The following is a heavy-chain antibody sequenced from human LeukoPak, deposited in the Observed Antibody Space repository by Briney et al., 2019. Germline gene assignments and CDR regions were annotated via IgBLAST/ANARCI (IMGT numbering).Heavy chain of an antibody. CDR3: AKQAPETVATILSYYFDY. D-gene: IGHD5-12*01. V-gene: IGHV3-23*01. CDR1: GFTFSSYA. CDR2: ISGSGGST. Sequence: QSGGSLRLSCAASGFTFSSYAMSWVRQAPGKGLEWVSAISGSGGSTYYADSVKGRFTISRDNSKNTLYLQTNSLRAEDTAVYYCAKQAPETVATILSYYFDYWGQGTLVTVSS. J-gene: IGHJ4*02.